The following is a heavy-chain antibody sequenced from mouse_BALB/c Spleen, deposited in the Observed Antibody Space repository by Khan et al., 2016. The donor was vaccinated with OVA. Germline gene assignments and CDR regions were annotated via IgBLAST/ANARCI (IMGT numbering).Heavy chain of an antibody. CDR2: ISSGGSYT. J-gene: IGHJ3*01. CDR1: GFTFSSYA. D-gene: IGHD2-4*01. CDR3: ARGYDYDGAWFAY. V-gene: IGHV5-9-4*01. Sequence: EVALVESGGDLVKPGGSLKLSCAASGFTFSSYAMSWVRQSPEKRLEWVAEISSGGSYTYYPDTVTGRFTISRDNAKNTLYLEMISLRSEDTAMYYCARGYDYDGAWFAYWGQGTLVTVSA.